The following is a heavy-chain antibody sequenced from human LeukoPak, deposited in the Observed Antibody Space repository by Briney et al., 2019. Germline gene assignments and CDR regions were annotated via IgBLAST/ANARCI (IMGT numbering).Heavy chain of an antibody. V-gene: IGHV3-74*01. CDR2: INSDEGRT. CDR1: GFTFSTYR. CDR3: TANFNY. J-gene: IGHJ4*02. Sequence: GGSLRLSCAASGFTFSTYRMHWVRQVPGKGLVWVSRINSDEGRTNYADSVKGRFTISRDTAKNTLYLHMNTLRAEDTAVYYCTANFNYWGQGTLVTVSS.